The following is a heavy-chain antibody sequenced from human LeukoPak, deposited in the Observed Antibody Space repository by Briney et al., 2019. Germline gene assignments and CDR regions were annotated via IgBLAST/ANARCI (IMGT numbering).Heavy chain of an antibody. CDR2: IYYSGRT. CDR3: ASYDSSGYATDH. J-gene: IGHJ4*02. V-gene: IGHV4-39*01. D-gene: IGHD3-22*01. CDR1: GGSISSSSYY. Sequence: SETLSLTCTVSGGSISSSSYYWGLIRQPPGKGLDWMGSIYYSGRTYNNPSLKSRVTMSVDTSKNQFSLNLSSVTAADTAVYYCASYDSSGYATDHWGQGTLVTVSS.